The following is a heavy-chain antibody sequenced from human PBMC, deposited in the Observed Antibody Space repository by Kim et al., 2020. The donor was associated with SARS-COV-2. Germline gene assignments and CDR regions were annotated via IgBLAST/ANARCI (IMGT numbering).Heavy chain of an antibody. J-gene: IGHJ4*02. D-gene: IGHD5-18*01. CDR3: ATDISAMGYFDY. Sequence: IYAQKFQGRVTMTEDTSTDTAYMELSSLRSEDTAVYYCATDISAMGYFDYWGQGTLVTVSS. V-gene: IGHV1-24*01.